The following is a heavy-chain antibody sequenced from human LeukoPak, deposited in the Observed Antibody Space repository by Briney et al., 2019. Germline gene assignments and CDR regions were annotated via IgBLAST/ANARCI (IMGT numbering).Heavy chain of an antibody. D-gene: IGHD3-16*02. J-gene: IGHJ4*02. V-gene: IGHV3-21*04. CDR2: IDPSSTYI. CDR1: GFTLSSYW. CDR3: AKGQEYVWGSYRYTEGPYFDY. Sequence: GGSLRLSCAASGFTLSSYWMHWVRQVPGKGLEWVSAIDPSSTYIYYADSVKGRFTISRDNSKNTLYLQMNSLRAEDTAIYYCAKGQEYVWGSYRYTEGPYFDYWGQGTLVTVSS.